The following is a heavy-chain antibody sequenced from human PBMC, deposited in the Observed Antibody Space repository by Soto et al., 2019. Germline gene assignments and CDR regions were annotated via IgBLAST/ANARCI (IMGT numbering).Heavy chain of an antibody. D-gene: IGHD6-19*01. CDR2: IYWNDDK. CDR1: GFSLSTSGVG. J-gene: IGHJ5*02. CDR3: AHKPHSSGDNWFDP. V-gene: IGHV2-5*01. Sequence: QITLKESGPTLVKPTQTLTLTCTFSGFSLSTSGVGLGWIRQPPGKALEWLALIYWNDDKRYSPSLKSRLTITKDTSKNQVVLTMTNMDPVDTATYYCAHKPHSSGDNWFDPWGQGTLVTVSS.